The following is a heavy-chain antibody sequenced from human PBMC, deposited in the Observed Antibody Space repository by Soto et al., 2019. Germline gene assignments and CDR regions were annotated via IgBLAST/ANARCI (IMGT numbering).Heavy chain of an antibody. Sequence: WGSLTLSCAASVFTFSSYGMSWVRQAPGKGLVWVSRINSDGSSTSYADSVKGRFTISRDNAKNTLYLQMNSLRAEDTAVYYCAIRASHYDSSGYFDYRGQGTLVTVS. D-gene: IGHD3-22*01. CDR1: VFTFSSYG. CDR2: INSDGSST. CDR3: AIRASHYDSSGYFDY. V-gene: IGHV3-74*01. J-gene: IGHJ4*02.